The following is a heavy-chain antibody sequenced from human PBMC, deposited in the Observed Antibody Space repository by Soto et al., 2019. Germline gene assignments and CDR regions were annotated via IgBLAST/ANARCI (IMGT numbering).Heavy chain of an antibody. D-gene: IGHD3-10*01. CDR2: INAGNGNT. CDR1: GYTFTSYA. V-gene: IGHV1-3*01. J-gene: IGHJ5*02. CDR3: ARGYYGSGSYYNGENWFDP. Sequence: ASVKVSCKASGYTFTSYAMHWVRQAPGQRLEWMGWINAGNGNTKYSQKFQGRVTITRDTSASTAYMELSSLRSEDTAVYYCARGYYGSGSYYNGENWFDPWGQGTLVTVSS.